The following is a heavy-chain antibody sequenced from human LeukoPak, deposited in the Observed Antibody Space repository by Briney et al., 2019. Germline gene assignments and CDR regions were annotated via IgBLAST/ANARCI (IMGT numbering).Heavy chain of an antibody. CDR3: AREVLDGDYLYYFDY. V-gene: IGHV4-39*07. CDR2: IFYSGST. D-gene: IGHD4-17*01. CDR1: SGSISTSNYY. Sequence: SETLSLTCTVSSGSISTSNYYWGWVRQPPGKALEWIGNIFYSGSTYYSPSLKSRVTISVDTSKNQFSLKLSSVTAADTAVYYCAREVLDGDYLYYFDYWGQGTLVTVSS. J-gene: IGHJ4*02.